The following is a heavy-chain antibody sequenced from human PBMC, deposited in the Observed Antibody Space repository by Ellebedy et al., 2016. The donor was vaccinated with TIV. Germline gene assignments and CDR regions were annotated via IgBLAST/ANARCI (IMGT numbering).Heavy chain of an antibody. Sequence: ASVKVSCKASGYTFTGYYMHWVRQAPGQGLEWMGWINPNSGDTNYAQKFQGRVTMTRDTSISTAYMELSSLRSDDTAVYYCATGYSSSWYFPSTYWGQGTLVTVSS. D-gene: IGHD6-13*01. CDR2: INPNSGDT. CDR3: ATGYSSSWYFPSTY. CDR1: GYTFTGYY. J-gene: IGHJ4*02. V-gene: IGHV1-2*02.